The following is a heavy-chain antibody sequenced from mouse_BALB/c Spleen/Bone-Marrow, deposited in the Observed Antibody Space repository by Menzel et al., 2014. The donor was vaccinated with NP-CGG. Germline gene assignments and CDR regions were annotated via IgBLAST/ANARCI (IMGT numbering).Heavy chain of an antibody. CDR1: GFNIKDTY. CDR3: ASCRYGWYFDV. D-gene: IGHD2-14*01. V-gene: IGHV14-3*02. Sequence: EVQLQESGAELVKPGASVKLSCTASGFNIKDTYLHWVKQRPEQGLDWIGRIDPAIFTKYDPKFQGKATITADTSSNTAYLHLSSLTSEDTAVYYCASCRYGWYFDVWGAGTTVTVSS. J-gene: IGHJ1*01. CDR2: IDPAIFT.